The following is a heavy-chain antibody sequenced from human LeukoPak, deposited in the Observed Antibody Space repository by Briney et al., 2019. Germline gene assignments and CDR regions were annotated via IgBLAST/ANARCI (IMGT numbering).Heavy chain of an antibody. Sequence: GSLRLSCAASGFTFSSYSMNWVRHAPGKGLEWVSSISSSSSYIYYADSVKGRFTISRDNAKNTLYLQMNSLRAEDTAVYYCARDSGPDRITIFGVAGPDAFDIWGQGTMVTVSS. J-gene: IGHJ3*02. CDR1: GFTFSSYS. CDR3: ARDSGPDRITIFGVAGPDAFDI. D-gene: IGHD3-3*01. V-gene: IGHV3-21*01. CDR2: ISSSSSYI.